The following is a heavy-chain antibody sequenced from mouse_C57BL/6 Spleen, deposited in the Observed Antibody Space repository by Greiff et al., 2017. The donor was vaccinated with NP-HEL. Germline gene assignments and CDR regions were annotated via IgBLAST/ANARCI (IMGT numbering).Heavy chain of an antibody. D-gene: IGHD2-3*01. Sequence: EVQGVESGAELVKPGASVKLSCTASGFNIKDYYMHWVKQRTEQGLEWIGRIDPEDGETKYAPKFQGKATITADTSSNTAYLQLSSLTSEDTAVYYCARDGGWLLRKDGAMDYWGQGTSVTVSS. CDR2: IDPEDGET. CDR3: ARDGGWLLRKDGAMDY. J-gene: IGHJ4*01. CDR1: GFNIKDYY. V-gene: IGHV14-2*01.